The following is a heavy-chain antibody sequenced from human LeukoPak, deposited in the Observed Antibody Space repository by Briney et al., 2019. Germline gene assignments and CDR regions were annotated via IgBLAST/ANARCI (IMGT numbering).Heavy chain of an antibody. CDR2: INPNSGGT. D-gene: IGHD3-9*01. J-gene: IGHJ4*02. CDR1: GCTFTGYY. CDR3: ARVGDILTGYPYYFDY. Sequence: ASVKVSCKASGCTFTGYYMHWVRQAPGQGLEWMGWINPNSGGTNYAQKFQGRVTMTRDTSISTAYMELRSLRSDDTAVYHCARVGDILTGYPYYFDYWGQGTLVTVSS. V-gene: IGHV1-2*02.